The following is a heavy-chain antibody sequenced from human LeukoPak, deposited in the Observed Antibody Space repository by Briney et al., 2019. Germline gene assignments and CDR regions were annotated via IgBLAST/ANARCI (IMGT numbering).Heavy chain of an antibody. J-gene: IGHJ4*02. V-gene: IGHV3-23*01. CDR3: AKNRGGTFLYYFDH. CDR2: ISSSGTI. Sequence: PGGPLRLSCVVSGFTFSNYAMSWVRQAAGEGLGWIAYISSSGTIYNADFAKGRIIISRDNSQNMLYLQINSLRAEDTAVYYCAKNRGGTFLYYFDHWGQGALVTVSS. CDR1: GFTFSNYA. D-gene: IGHD1-26*01.